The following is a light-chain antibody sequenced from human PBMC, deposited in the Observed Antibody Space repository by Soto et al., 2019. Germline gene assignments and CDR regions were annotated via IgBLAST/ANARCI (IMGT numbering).Light chain of an antibody. CDR3: QQHGSSPLT. CDR2: SAN. V-gene: IGKV3-20*01. CDR1: QSVSSSY. J-gene: IGKJ4*01. Sequence: EIVLTQSPGTLSLSPGERATLSCRASQSVSSSYLAWYQQKPGQAPRLLIYSANNRATGISDRFSGSGSGTDFTLTISRLESDDFAVYYCQQHGSSPLTFGGGTTVEIK.